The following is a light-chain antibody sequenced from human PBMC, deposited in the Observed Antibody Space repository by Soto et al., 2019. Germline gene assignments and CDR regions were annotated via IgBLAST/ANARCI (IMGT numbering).Light chain of an antibody. Sequence: EIVMTQSPATLSVSPGGSATLSCRASQSFSNTLAWYQQKPGQAPRLLIYGPSTRATGVPARFSGGGSGTEFTLTISSLESEDFAVYYCQHYNNWLRGTFGQGTKLEIK. CDR3: QHYNNWLRGT. J-gene: IGKJ2*02. CDR1: QSFSNT. V-gene: IGKV3-15*01. CDR2: GPS.